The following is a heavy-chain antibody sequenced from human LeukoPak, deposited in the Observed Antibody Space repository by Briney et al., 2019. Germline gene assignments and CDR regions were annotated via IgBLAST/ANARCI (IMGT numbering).Heavy chain of an antibody. D-gene: IGHD6-6*01. CDR1: GGSISSYY. CDR2: IYYSGST. Sequence: SETLSLTCTVSGGSISSYYWSWIRQPPGKGLEWIGYIYYSGSTNYNPSLKSRVTISVDTSKNQFSLKLSSVTAADTAVYYCASVRPYYYGMDVWGQGTTVTVSS. V-gene: IGHV4-59*01. J-gene: IGHJ6*02. CDR3: ASVRPYYYGMDV.